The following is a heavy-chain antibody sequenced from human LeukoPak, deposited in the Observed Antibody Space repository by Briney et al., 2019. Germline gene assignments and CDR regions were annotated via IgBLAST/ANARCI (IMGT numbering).Heavy chain of an antibody. CDR2: IYYSGST. D-gene: IGHD2-8*01. J-gene: IGHJ3*02. CDR3: ARLKGVLGAFDI. Sequence: PSETLSLTCTVSGGSLSSYYWSWIRQPPGKGLEWIGYIYYSGSTNYNPSLKSRVTMSVDTSKNQFSLKLSSVTAADTAVYYCARLKGVLGAFDIWGQGTMVTVSS. V-gene: IGHV4-59*08. CDR1: GGSLSSYY.